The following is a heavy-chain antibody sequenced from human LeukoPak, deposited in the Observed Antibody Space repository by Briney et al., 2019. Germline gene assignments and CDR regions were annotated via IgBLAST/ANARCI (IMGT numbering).Heavy chain of an antibody. Sequence: GGSLRLSCAASGFTFSSYWMSWVRQAPGKGLEWVANIKQDGSEKYYVDSVKGRFTISRDNAKNSLYLQMNSLRAEDTAVYYCARDSYDILTGYYINLYYYYYMDVWGKGTTVTVSS. D-gene: IGHD3-9*01. CDR2: IKQDGSEK. V-gene: IGHV3-7*01. CDR3: ARDSYDILTGYYINLYYYYYMDV. J-gene: IGHJ6*03. CDR1: GFTFSSYW.